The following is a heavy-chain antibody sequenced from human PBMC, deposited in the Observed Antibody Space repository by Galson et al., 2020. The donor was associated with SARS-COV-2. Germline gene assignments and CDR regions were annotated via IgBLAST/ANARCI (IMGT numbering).Heavy chain of an antibody. Sequence: ASVKVSCKVSGYTHKEVSMHRVRQAPGKGLEWMGGFDPEAGETTYAQKFQGGVTMTEDTSTDTAYMELSSLGSEATAVYYCATAPAVYYYGSGRDSYYYYYGMDVWGQGTTVTVSS. CDR2: FDPEAGET. V-gene: IGHV1-24*01. J-gene: IGHJ6*02. D-gene: IGHD3-10*01. CDR3: ATAPAVYYYGSGRDSYYYYYGMDV. CDR1: GYTHKEVS.